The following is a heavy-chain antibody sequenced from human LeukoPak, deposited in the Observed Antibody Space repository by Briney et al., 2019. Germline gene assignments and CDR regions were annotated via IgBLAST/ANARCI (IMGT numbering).Heavy chain of an antibody. J-gene: IGHJ4*02. D-gene: IGHD5-18*01. Sequence: ASVKVSCKASGYTFTGYYMHWVRQAPGQGLEWMGRINPNSGGTNYAQKFQGRVTMTRDTSISTAYMELSRLRSDDTAVYYCTRDRRAMDPFDYWGQGTLVTVSS. CDR1: GYTFTGYY. CDR3: TRDRRAMDPFDY. V-gene: IGHV1-2*06. CDR2: INPNSGGT.